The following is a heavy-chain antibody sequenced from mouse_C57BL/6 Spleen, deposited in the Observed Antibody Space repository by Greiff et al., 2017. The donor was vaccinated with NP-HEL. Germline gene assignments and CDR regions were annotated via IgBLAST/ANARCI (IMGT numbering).Heavy chain of an antibody. CDR2: IDPENGDT. D-gene: IGHD1-1*01. Sequence: VQLQQSGAELVRPGASVKLSCTASGFNIKDDYMHWVKQRPEQGLEWIGWIDPENGDTEYASKFQGKATITADTSSNTAYLQLSSLTSEDTAVYYCTTRGYGSSFAYWGQGTLVTVSA. CDR3: TTRGYGSSFAY. J-gene: IGHJ3*01. CDR1: GFNIKDDY. V-gene: IGHV14-4*01.